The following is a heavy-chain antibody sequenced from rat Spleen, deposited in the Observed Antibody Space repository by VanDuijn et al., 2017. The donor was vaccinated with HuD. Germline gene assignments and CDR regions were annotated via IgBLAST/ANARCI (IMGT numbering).Heavy chain of an antibody. D-gene: IGHD4-3*01. CDR2: ISPSGGST. CDR1: GFTFSNYD. Sequence: EVQLVESGGGLVQPGRSLKLSCAASGFTFSNYDMAWVRQAPTKGLEWVASISPSGGSTYYRDSVKVRFTVSRDNAKSTLYLQMDSLRSEDTATYYCASLGVGRFAYWGQGTLVTVSS. CDR3: ASLGVGRFAY. V-gene: IGHV5-25*01. J-gene: IGHJ3*01.